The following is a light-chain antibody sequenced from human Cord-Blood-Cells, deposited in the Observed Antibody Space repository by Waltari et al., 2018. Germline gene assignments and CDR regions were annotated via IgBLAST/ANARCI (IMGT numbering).Light chain of an antibody. Sequence: IQMTQSPSTLSASVGDRVTITCRASQSISSWLAWYQQKPGKAPKLLIYDASSLESGVPSRFSGSGSGTEFTLTISSLQPDDFATYYCQQYNSYSTFGQGTKGEIK. J-gene: IGKJ1*01. CDR3: QQYNSYST. CDR1: QSISSW. CDR2: DAS. V-gene: IGKV1-5*01.